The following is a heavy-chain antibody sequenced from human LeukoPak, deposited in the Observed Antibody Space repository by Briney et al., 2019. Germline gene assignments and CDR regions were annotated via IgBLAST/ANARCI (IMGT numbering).Heavy chain of an antibody. CDR2: IIPIFGIA. Sequence: ASVKVSCKASGGTFSSYAIGWVRQAPGQGLEWMGRIIPIFGIANYAQKFQGRVTITADKSTSTAYMELSSLRSEDTAVYYCASWGYCSSTSCYRGSGYYYYGMDVWGQGTTVTVSS. J-gene: IGHJ6*02. CDR1: GGTFSSYA. CDR3: ASWGYCSSTSCYRGSGYYYYGMDV. V-gene: IGHV1-69*04. D-gene: IGHD2-2*02.